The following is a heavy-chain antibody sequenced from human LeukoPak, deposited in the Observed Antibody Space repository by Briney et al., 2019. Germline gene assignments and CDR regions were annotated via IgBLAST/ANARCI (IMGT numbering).Heavy chain of an antibody. CDR2: ISGSGGST. J-gene: IGHJ6*02. CDR3: AKDRCSSTSCYRPNYYYYGMDV. Sequence: GGSLRLSCAASGFTFDDYTMHWVRQAPGKGLEWVSAISGSGGSTYYADSVKGRFTISRDNSKNTLYLQMNSLRAEDTAVYYCAKDRCSSTSCYRPNYYYYGMDVWGQGTTVTVSS. CDR1: GFTFDDYT. D-gene: IGHD2-2*01. V-gene: IGHV3-23*01.